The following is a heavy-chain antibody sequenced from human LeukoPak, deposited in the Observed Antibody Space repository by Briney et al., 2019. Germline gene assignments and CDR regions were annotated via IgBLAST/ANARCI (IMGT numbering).Heavy chain of an antibody. CDR1: GFSLSTSEMC. J-gene: IGHJ6*02. CDR3: ARTPYYGSGSYSYYYYGLDV. V-gene: IGHV2-70*11. Sequence: SGPALVKPTQTLTLTCTFSGFSLSTSEMCVSWIRQTPGKALEWLARIEWDDDKYYSTSLKTRLTISKDTSKNQVVLTMTSMDPVDTATYYCARTPYYGSGSYSYYYYGLDVWGQGTTVTVSS. CDR2: IEWDDDK. D-gene: IGHD3-10*01.